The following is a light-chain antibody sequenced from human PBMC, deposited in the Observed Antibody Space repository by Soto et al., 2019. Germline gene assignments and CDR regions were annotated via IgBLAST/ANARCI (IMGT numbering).Light chain of an antibody. Sequence: EIVLTQSPATLSLSPGERATLSCRASQSVSSYLAWYQQKPGQAPRLLIYGASNRATGIPARFSGSGSGTELSPPTSSLQYAEDAAYYCQQYNDRSPYTFGQGTKVDI. J-gene: IGKJ2*01. CDR3: QQYNDRSPYT. V-gene: IGKV3D-15*01. CDR2: GAS. CDR1: QSVSSY.